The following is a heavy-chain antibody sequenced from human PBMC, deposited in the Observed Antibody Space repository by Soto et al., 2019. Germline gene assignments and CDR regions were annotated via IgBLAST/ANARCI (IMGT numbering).Heavy chain of an antibody. CDR3: ARAVDTAMVLSGVDDY. Sequence: QVQLVESGGGVVQPGRSLRLSCAASGFTFSSYAMHWVRQAPGKGLEWVAVISYDGSNKYYADSVKGRFTISRDNSKNTLYLQMNSLRAEDTAVYYCARAVDTAMVLSGVDDYWGQGTLVTVSA. CDR2: ISYDGSNK. D-gene: IGHD5-18*01. V-gene: IGHV3-30-3*01. J-gene: IGHJ4*02. CDR1: GFTFSSYA.